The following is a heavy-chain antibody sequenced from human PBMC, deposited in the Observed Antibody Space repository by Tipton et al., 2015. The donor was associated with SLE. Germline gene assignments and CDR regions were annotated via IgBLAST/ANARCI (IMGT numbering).Heavy chain of an antibody. V-gene: IGHV4-31*03. J-gene: IGHJ4*02. D-gene: IGHD3-10*01. CDR1: GGSISSGGYY. CDR2: IYYSGST. CDR3: ARDGPGGEFDY. Sequence: TLSLTCTVSGGSISSGGYYWSWIRQHPGKGLEWIGYIYYSGSTYYNPSLKSRVTISVDTSKNQFSLKLSSVTAADTAVYYCARDGPGGEFDYWCQGSLVTVSS.